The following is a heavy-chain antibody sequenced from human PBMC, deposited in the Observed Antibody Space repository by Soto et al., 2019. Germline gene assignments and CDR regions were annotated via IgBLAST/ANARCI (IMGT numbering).Heavy chain of an antibody. V-gene: IGHV1-58*02. J-gene: IGHJ6*02. CDR3: SADRPDIGVGWWV. Sequence: SVKVSCKASGSGFIRSGIQWVRQAHGQRLEWIGWIVVASGQTNYAQNFRGRVAITRDTSTATAYVELTGLTSEDTAVYFCSADRPDIGVGWWVWGQGTTVTVSS. CDR2: IVVASGQT. D-gene: IGHD2-15*01. CDR1: GSGFIRSG.